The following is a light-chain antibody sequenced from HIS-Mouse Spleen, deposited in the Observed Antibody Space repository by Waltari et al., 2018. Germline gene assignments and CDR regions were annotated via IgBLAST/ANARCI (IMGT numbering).Light chain of an antibody. CDR3: QQYYSTPLT. CDR2: WAS. Sequence: DIVMTQSPDSLAVSLGARATINCKSSQSVLYSSNNKNYLAWYQQKPGQPPKLLIYWASTRESGVTDRFSGSGSGTDFTLTISSLQAEDVAVYYCQQYYSTPLTFGGGTKVEIK. V-gene: IGKV4-1*01. J-gene: IGKJ4*01. CDR1: QSVLYSSNNKNY.